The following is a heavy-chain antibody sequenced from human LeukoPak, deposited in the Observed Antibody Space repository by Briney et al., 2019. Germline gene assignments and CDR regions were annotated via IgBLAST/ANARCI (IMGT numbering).Heavy chain of an antibody. V-gene: IGHV4-61*10. CDR1: GVSINIGTDY. CDR3: ARLTVTMTDY. CDR2: INHSGST. D-gene: IGHD4-11*01. Sequence: SETLSLTCTVSGVSINIGTDYWSWIRQPAGKGLEWVGEINHSGSTNYNPSLKSRVTISVDTSKNQFSLKLSSVTAADTAVYYYARLTVTMTDYWGQGTLVTVSS. J-gene: IGHJ4*02.